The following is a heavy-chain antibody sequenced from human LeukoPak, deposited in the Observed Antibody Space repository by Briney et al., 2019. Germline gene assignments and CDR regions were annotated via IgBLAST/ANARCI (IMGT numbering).Heavy chain of an antibody. Sequence: ASVKVSREASGHTFTSYGISWVRQPPGQGLEWMGWISAYNGNTNYAQKLQGRVTMTTDTSTSTAYMELRSLRSDDTAVYYCARGGRDDFWSGYYSPFDYWGQGTLVTVSS. CDR1: GHTFTSYG. V-gene: IGHV1-18*01. CDR2: ISAYNGNT. CDR3: ARGGRDDFWSGYYSPFDY. J-gene: IGHJ4*02. D-gene: IGHD3-3*01.